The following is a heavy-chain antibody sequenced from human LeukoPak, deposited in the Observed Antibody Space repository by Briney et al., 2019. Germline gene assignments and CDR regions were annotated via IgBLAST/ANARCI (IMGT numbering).Heavy chain of an antibody. CDR2: ISSTGSTI. J-gene: IGHJ4*02. CDR3: ARDAPEVDY. CDR1: GFTFSSYA. Sequence: GGSLRLSCAASGFTFSSYAMTWVRQAPGKGLEWVSAISSTGSTIHYADSVKGRFTMSRDNAKKSLYLQMNSLRAEDTAVYYCARDAPEVDYWGQGTLVTVSS. V-gene: IGHV3-48*03.